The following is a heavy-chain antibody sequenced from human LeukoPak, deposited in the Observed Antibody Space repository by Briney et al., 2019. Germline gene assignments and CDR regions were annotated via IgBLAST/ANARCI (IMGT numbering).Heavy chain of an antibody. CDR3: ARDHSVRWYHSDY. V-gene: IGHV3-48*01. CDR1: GFTFSSYS. Sequence: GGSLRLSCAASGFTFSSYSMNWVRQAPGKGLEWVSYISSSRNTIYYADSVKGRFTISRDNAKNSLYLQMNSLRAEDTAVYYCARDHSVRWYHSDYWGQGTLVTVSS. D-gene: IGHD4-23*01. CDR2: ISSSRNTI. J-gene: IGHJ4*02.